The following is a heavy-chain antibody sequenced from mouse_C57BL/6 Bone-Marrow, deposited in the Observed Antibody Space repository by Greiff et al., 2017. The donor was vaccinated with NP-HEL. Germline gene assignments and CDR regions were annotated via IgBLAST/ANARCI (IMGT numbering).Heavy chain of an antibody. V-gene: IGHV14-4*01. J-gene: IGHJ1*03. Sequence: VQLQQSGAELVRPGASVKLSCTASGFNIKDDYMHWVKQRPEQGLEWIGWIDPENGDTEYASKFQGKATITADTSSNTAYLQLSSLTSEDTAVYYCTTDSITTVVATHWYFDVWGTGTTVTVSS. CDR1: GFNIKDDY. CDR3: TTDSITTVVATHWYFDV. D-gene: IGHD1-1*01. CDR2: IDPENGDT.